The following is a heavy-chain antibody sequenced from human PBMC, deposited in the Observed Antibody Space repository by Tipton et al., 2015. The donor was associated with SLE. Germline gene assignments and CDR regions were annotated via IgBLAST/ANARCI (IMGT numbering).Heavy chain of an antibody. V-gene: IGHV4-34*09. CDR1: GGSFSGYY. J-gene: IGHJ6*03. CDR3: ARVPPDWGGDYYMDV. CDR2: INQSGST. D-gene: IGHD7-27*01. Sequence: TLSLTCAVYGGSFSGYYWSWIRQPPGKGLEWIGEINQSGSTYYNPSLKSRVTISVDTSKNQFSLKLSSVTAADTAVYYCARVPPDWGGDYYMDVWGKGTTVTVSS.